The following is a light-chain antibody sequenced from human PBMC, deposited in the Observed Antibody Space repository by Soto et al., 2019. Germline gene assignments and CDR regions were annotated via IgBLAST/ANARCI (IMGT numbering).Light chain of an antibody. CDR3: QSYDTSLSVWV. CDR2: YSS. J-gene: IGLJ3*02. CDR1: SSDIGSGYD. V-gene: IGLV1-40*01. Sequence: QSVLTQPPSVSGAAGQRVTISCTGSSSDIGSGYDVHWYQQVPGRAPKLIIYYSSARPSGVPDRFSGSKSGTSASLAITGLQAEDEADYYCQSYDTSLSVWVFGGGTKLTVL.